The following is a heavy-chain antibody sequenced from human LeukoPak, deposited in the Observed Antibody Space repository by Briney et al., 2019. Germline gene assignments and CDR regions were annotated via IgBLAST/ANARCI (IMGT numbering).Heavy chain of an antibody. V-gene: IGHV3-23*01. J-gene: IGHJ4*02. CDR3: AKFEEVRLVSYFDY. D-gene: IGHD2-21*01. Sequence: QPGGSLRLSCAASGFTFSSYAMSWVRQAPGKGLEWVSAISGSGGSTYYADSVKGRFTISRDNSKNTLYLQMNSLRAKDTAVYYCAKFEEVRLVSYFDYWGQGTLVTVSS. CDR1: GFTFSSYA. CDR2: ISGSGGST.